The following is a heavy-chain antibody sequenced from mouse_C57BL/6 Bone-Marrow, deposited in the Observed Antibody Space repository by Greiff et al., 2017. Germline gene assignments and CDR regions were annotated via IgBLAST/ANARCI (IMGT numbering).Heavy chain of an antibody. D-gene: IGHD3-1*01. CDR2: IHPNSGST. Sequence: QVQLQQPGAELVKPGASVKLSCKASGYTFTSYWMHWVKQRPGQGLEWIGMIHPNSGSTNYNEKFKSKATLTVDKSSSTAYMHLSSLTSVDSAVDDCAKGSAIRAVIGDYWGQGTSVTVSS. CDR3: AKGSAIRAVIGDY. J-gene: IGHJ4*01. V-gene: IGHV1-64*01. CDR1: GYTFTSYW.